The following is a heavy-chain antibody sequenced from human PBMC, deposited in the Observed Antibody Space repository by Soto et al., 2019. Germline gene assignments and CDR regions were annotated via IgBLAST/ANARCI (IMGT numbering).Heavy chain of an antibody. CDR1: GFTFSNDW. V-gene: IGHV3-74*01. CDR3: ARGPRGVYGNDY. J-gene: IGHJ4*02. Sequence: EVQLVESGGGLVQPGGSLRLSCAASGFTFSNDWMHWVRQAAGKGLVWVSRINMDGSSTNYADSVKGRCTISRDNAKNTLYLQMNSLRVDDTAIYFCARGPRGVYGNDYWGQGALVTVSS. D-gene: IGHD2-8*02. CDR2: INMDGSST.